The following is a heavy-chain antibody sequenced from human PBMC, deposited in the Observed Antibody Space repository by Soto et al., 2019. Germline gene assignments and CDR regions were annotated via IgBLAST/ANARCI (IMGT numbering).Heavy chain of an antibody. D-gene: IGHD2-2*01. Sequence: SETLSLTCTVSGGSISSYYWSWIRRPPGKGLEWIGYIYYSGSTNYNPSLNSRVTRSVDTSRNRVSLKLSSVTAARQAVYYCPRADPQSEQLLCVGRYYYYGMDVWGHGTTVTVS. V-gene: IGHV4-59*12. CDR2: IYYSGST. J-gene: IGHJ6*01. CDR1: GGSISSYY. CDR3: PRADPQSEQLLCVGRYYYYGMDV.